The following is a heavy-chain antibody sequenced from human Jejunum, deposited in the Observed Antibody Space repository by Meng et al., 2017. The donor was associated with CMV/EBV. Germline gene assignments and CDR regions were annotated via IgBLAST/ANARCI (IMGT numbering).Heavy chain of an antibody. D-gene: IGHD2-15*01. V-gene: IGHV3-48*03. CDR1: GLTLSSNE. J-gene: IGHJ4*02. CDR2: ISTSGGTK. Sequence: AASGLTLSSNEMNWVRQAPGKGLEWVSYISTSGGTKYYADSVKGRFTISRDNANNSLYLQMSSLRAEDTAVYYCARLDAGLLNDYWGQGVLVTVSS. CDR3: ARLDAGLLNDY.